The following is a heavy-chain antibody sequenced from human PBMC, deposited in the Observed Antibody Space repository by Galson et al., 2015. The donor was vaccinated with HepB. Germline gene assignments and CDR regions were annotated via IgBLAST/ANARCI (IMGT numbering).Heavy chain of an antibody. J-gene: IGHJ6*02. D-gene: IGHD6-13*01. CDR1: GYTFTSYA. CDR2: INAGNGNT. CDR3: ARGGYSSSWYDYYYGMDV. V-gene: IGHV1-3*01. Sequence: SVKVSCKASGYTFTSYAMHWVRQAPGQRLEWMGWINAGNGNTKYSQKFQGRVTITRDTSASTAYMELSSLRSEDTAVYYCARGGYSSSWYDYYYGMDVWGQGTTVTVSS.